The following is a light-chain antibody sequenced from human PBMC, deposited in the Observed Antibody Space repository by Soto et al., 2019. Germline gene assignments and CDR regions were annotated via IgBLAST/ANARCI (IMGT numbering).Light chain of an antibody. CDR2: DVS. CDR3: SSYTSSSTLGV. Sequence: QSALTQPASVSGSPGQSITISCTGTSSDVRGYNYVSWYQQHPGKAPKLMIYDVSNRPSGVSNRFSGSKSGNTASLTISGLQAEDEADYYCSSYTSSSTLGVFGGGTKVTVL. V-gene: IGLV2-14*01. J-gene: IGLJ2*01. CDR1: SSDVRGYNY.